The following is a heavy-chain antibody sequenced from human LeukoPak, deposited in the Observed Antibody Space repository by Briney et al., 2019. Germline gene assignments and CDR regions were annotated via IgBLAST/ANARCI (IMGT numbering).Heavy chain of an antibody. V-gene: IGHV4-59*01. J-gene: IGHJ2*01. CDR2: VYRSGNT. CDR1: GGSISQYY. CDR3: ARVKDFAYSFFDL. Sequence: SETLSLTCTPSGGSISQYYWSWIRQPPGKGPEWIGYVYRSGNTNYNPSLKSRVTISVDTSKNHFSLNLTSVTAADTAVYYCARVKDFAYSFFDLWGRGTLVTVSS.